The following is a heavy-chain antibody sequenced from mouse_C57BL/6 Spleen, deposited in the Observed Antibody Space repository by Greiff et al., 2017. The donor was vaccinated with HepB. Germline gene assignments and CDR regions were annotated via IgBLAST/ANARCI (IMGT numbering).Heavy chain of an antibody. V-gene: IGHV1-82*01. Sequence: VQVVESGPELVKPGASVKISCKASGYAFSSSWMNWVKQRPGKGLEWIGRIYPGDGDTNYNGKFKGKATLTADKSSSTAYMQLSSLTSEDSAVYFCARSYYDYAMDYWGQGTSVTVSS. CDR1: GYAFSSSW. CDR2: IYPGDGDT. J-gene: IGHJ4*01. CDR3: ARSYYDYAMDY. D-gene: IGHD2-4*01.